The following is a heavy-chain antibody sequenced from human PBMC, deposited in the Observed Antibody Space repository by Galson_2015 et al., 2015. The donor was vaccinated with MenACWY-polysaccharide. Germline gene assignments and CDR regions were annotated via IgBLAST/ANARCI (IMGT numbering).Heavy chain of an antibody. CDR1: GFSLGAWY. CDR3: ARGHSGLAV. J-gene: IGHJ6*02. Sequence: SLRLSCAASGFSLGAWYMSWIRQAPGKGLEWLSYISKSGDSIYYGDSVKGRFAISRDNAKNSVYLQLNSLEVEDTAIYYCARGHSGLAVSGPGTTVTASS. CDR2: ISKSGDSI. V-gene: IGHV3-11*01.